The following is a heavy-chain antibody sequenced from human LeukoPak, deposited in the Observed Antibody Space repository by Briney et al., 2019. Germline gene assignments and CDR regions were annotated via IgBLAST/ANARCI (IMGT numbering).Heavy chain of an antibody. CDR2: IYYSGST. D-gene: IGHD3-10*01. Sequence: PPETLSLTCTVSGGSISSYYWSWIRQPPGKGLEWIGYIYYSGSTNYNPSLKSRVTISVDTSKNQFSLKLSSVTAADTAVYYCARGYGSGSYLGDFDYWGQGTLVTVSS. CDR3: ARGYGSGSYLGDFDY. V-gene: IGHV4-59*01. CDR1: GGSISSYY. J-gene: IGHJ4*02.